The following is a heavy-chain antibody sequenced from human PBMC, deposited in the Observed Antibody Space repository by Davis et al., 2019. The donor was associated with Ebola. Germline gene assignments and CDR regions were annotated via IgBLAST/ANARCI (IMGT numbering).Heavy chain of an antibody. D-gene: IGHD2-15*01. V-gene: IGHV3-15*01. CDR2: IKSKTDGGTT. CDR3: TTDTIGYCSGGSCPPLDY. CDR1: GFTFINAW. Sequence: GESLKIPCAASGFTFINAWMSWVRQAPGKGLEWVGRIKSKTDGGTTDYAAPVKGRFNISRDDSKNRLYLQMNSLKTDDTAVYYCTTDTIGYCSGGSCPPLDYWGQGTLVTVSS. J-gene: IGHJ4*01.